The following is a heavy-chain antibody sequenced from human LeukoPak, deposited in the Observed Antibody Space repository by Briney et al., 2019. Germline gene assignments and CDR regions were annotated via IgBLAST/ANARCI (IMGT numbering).Heavy chain of an antibody. CDR2: INDNGGST. J-gene: IGHJ4*02. D-gene: IGHD3-10*02. Sequence: GGSLRLSCVDSGFTFSHYALSWVRQVPGKGLEWVSGINDNGGSTYYADSVKGRFTISRDNSKNTLYLQMNSLRVDDTAIYYYASRQGLGWHYVNWGQGTLVTVSS. CDR3: ASRQGLGWHYVN. V-gene: IGHV3-23*01. CDR1: GFTFSHYA.